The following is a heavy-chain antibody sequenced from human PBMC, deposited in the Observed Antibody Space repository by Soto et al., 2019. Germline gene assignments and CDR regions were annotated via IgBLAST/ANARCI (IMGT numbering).Heavy chain of an antibody. CDR1: GGTTSSGGYY. J-gene: IGHJ5*02. D-gene: IGHD2-15*01. CDR2: VYYSGST. Sequence: QVQLQESGPRLVKPSQTLSLTCTVSGGTTSSGGYYWSWIRQYPGKGLEWIGFVYYSGSTYYNPCIKSRVIISVDTCKMQYSLKLGSVTAADAAVYYCARDAALKWFDPWGQGTLVTVSS. V-gene: IGHV4-31*03. CDR3: ARDAALKWFDP.